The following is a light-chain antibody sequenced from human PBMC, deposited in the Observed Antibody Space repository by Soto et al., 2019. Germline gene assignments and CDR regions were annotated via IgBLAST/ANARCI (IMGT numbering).Light chain of an antibody. CDR2: GAS. CDR3: QQYGSSPGDT. J-gene: IGKJ2*01. Sequence: EIVLTQSPGTLSLSPGERATLSCRASQSVSSSYLAWYQQKPGQAPRLLIYGASSRATGIPDRFSGSGSGTDFALTISRLEPEDFAVYYCQQYGSSPGDTFGKGNKLEIK. CDR1: QSVSSSY. V-gene: IGKV3-20*01.